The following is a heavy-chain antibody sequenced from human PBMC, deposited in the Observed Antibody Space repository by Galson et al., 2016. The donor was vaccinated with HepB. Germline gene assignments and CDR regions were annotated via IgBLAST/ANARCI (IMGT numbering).Heavy chain of an antibody. V-gene: IGHV3-30-3*01. J-gene: IGHJ3*02. CDR1: GFTFSRYA. CDR3: ARVPDDSGSYDNDAFDI. Sequence: SLRLSCAASGFTFSRYAMNWVRQAPGKGLEWVAVISYDGSKKYHADSVKGRFTISRDNSKNTLDLQMNSLTAEDTAVYYCARVPDDSGSYDNDAFDIWGQGTMVTVSA. D-gene: IGHD1-26*01. CDR2: ISYDGSKK.